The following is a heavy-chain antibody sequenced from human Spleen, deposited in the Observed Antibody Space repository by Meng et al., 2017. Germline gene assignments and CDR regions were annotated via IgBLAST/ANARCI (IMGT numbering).Heavy chain of an antibody. CDR3: ATRGNPYLDR. J-gene: IGHJ4*02. CDR2: INIYNGIT. Sequence: QGQVVQSGAEVKKPGASVKVSCKVSDYTLTSDGFSWVRQAPGQGLQWMGWINIYNGITNYGRNFQGRVTLTTDTSTSTGYMELRSPTSDDTAVYYCATRGNPYLDRWGQGTLVTVSS. CDR1: DYTLTSDG. V-gene: IGHV1-18*04.